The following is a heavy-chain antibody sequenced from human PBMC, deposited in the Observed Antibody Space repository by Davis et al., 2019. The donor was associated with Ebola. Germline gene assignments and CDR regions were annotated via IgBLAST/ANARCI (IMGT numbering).Heavy chain of an antibody. CDR2: INHSGST. CDR3: ARERFLEWLSYYGMDV. J-gene: IGHJ6*04. Sequence: SETLSLTCAVYGGSFSGYYWSWIRQPPGKGLEWIGEINHSGSTNYNPSLKSRVTISVDTSKNQFSLKLSSVTAEDTAVYYCARERFLEWLSYYGMDVWGKGTTVTVSS. CDR1: GGSFSGYY. D-gene: IGHD3-3*01. V-gene: IGHV4-34*01.